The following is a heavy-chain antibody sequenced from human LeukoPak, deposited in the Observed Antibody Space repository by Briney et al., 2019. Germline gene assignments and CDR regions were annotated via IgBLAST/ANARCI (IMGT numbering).Heavy chain of an antibody. CDR1: GYTFTGYY. Sequence: ASVKVSCKASGYTFTGYYMHWGRQAPGQGLEWMGWINPNSGGTNCVQKFQGRVTMTRDTSISTAYMELSSLRSDDTAVYYCARDLTVRYSRAAYWGQGTLVTVSS. V-gene: IGHV1-2*02. J-gene: IGHJ4*02. CDR2: INPNSGGT. CDR3: ARDLTVRYSRAAY. D-gene: IGHD1-14*01.